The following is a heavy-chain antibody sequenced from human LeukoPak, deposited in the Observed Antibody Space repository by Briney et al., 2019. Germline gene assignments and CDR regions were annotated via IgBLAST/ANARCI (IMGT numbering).Heavy chain of an antibody. D-gene: IGHD7-27*01. J-gene: IGHJ4*02. CDR3: AKSGRNWAYLEY. Sequence: GGSLRLSCAVSGFTLSNYGMHWVRQAPGPGLEWVAVIWYDGTNKYYADSVRCRFTISRDSSKNTLYLQMNSLRAEDTAVYYCAKSGRNWAYLEYWGQGTLVTVSS. CDR1: GFTLSNYG. V-gene: IGHV3-33*06. CDR2: IWYDGTNK.